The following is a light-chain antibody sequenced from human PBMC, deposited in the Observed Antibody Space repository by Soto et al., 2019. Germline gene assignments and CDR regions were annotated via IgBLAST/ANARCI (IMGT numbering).Light chain of an antibody. CDR2: AAS. Sequence: IQMTQSPSSLSASLGDRVTITCRASQRISNYLNWYQQKPGKAPKLLISAASNLQSGFPSRFSGSGSGTDFTFTINTLQPDDSATYYCQQTSNTLGTFGGGTKVDIK. CDR3: QQTSNTLGT. V-gene: IGKV1-39*01. CDR1: QRISNY. J-gene: IGKJ4*01.